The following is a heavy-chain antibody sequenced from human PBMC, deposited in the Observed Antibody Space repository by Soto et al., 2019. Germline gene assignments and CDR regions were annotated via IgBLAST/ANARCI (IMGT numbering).Heavy chain of an antibody. CDR3: ARAPRLRGYSYGPFDY. CDR1: GFIFSDYE. Sequence: SGGSLSLSSAASGFIFSDYEINLVRQAPGKGLEWVSDICCSGFNKYYADSVKGRFTISKDNSKNALYLQMNSLRAGDRAVYYFARAPRLRGYSYGPFDYGGQGTLVTVSS. J-gene: IGHJ4*02. D-gene: IGHD5-18*01. CDR2: ICCSGFNK. V-gene: IGHV3-48*03.